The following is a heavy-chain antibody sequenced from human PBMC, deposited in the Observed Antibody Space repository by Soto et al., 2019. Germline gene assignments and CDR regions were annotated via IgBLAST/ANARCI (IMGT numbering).Heavy chain of an antibody. CDR2: ISSSSSYI. J-gene: IGHJ6*02. Sequence: GGSLRLSCAASGFTFSSYSMNWVRQAPGKGLEWVSSISSSSSYIYYADSVKGRFTISRDNAKNSLYLQMNSLRAEDTAVYYCATYCSGGSCTSYYYYGMDVWGQGTTVTVSS. V-gene: IGHV3-21*01. CDR1: GFTFSSYS. CDR3: ATYCSGGSCTSYYYYGMDV. D-gene: IGHD2-15*01.